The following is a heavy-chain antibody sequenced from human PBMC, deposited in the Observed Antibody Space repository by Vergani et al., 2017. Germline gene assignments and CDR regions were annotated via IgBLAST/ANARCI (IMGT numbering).Heavy chain of an antibody. CDR3: ARASYDFWSGYYPDY. CDR2: IYYSGST. Sequence: QVQLQESGPGLVKPSETLSLTCTVSGGSISSYYWSWIRQPPGKGLEWIGYIYYSGSTNYNPSLKSRVTISVDTSKNQFSLKLSSVTAADTAVYYCARASYDFWSGYYPDYWGQGTLVTVSS. D-gene: IGHD3-3*01. V-gene: IGHV4-59*01. J-gene: IGHJ4*02. CDR1: GGSISSYY.